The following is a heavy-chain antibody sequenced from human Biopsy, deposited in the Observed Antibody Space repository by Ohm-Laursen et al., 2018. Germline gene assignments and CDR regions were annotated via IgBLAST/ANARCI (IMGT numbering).Heavy chain of an antibody. V-gene: IGHV1-69*06. CDR3: ATKLTGYFHH. Sequence: SSVKVSCKAPEGTFSNYGANWVRQAPGQGLEWLGGNIPILGTGNYAHQFQDRVTVVADTSTSTATMELRSLRSDDTAVYYCATKLTGYFHHWGQGTLVIASS. J-gene: IGHJ1*01. D-gene: IGHD3-9*01. CDR1: EGTFSNYG. CDR2: NIPILGTG.